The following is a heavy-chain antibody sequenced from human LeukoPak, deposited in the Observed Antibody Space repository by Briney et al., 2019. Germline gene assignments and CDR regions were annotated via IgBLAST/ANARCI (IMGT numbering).Heavy chain of an antibody. CDR3: ARTRNGLYRFDP. CDR1: GGSISSSSYY. D-gene: IGHD3-16*01. J-gene: IGHJ5*02. V-gene: IGHV4-39*07. CDR2: IYYSGST. Sequence: PSETLSLTCTVSGGSISSSSYYWGWIRQPPGKGLESIGSIYYSGSTYYNPSLKSRVTISVDTSKNQFSLKLSSVTTADTAVYYCARTRNGLYRFDPWGQGTLVTVSS.